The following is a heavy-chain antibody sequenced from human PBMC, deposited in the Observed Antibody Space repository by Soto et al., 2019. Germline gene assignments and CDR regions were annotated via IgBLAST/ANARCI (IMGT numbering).Heavy chain of an antibody. CDR2: ISGSGGIT. V-gene: IGHV3-23*04. CDR3: ANRRIVGATRPFDY. CDR1: GFTFSSYT. D-gene: IGHD1-26*01. J-gene: IGHJ4*02. Sequence: EVQLVESGGGLLQPGGSLRLSCAASGFTFSSYTMNWVRQAPGKGLEWVSIISGSGGITYYADSVKGRFTISRDNSKNTLYLQMNSLRAEDTAVYYCANRRIVGATRPFDYWGQGTLVTVSS.